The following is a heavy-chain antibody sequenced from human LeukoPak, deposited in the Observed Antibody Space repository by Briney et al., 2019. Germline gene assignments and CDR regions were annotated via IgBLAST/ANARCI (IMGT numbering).Heavy chain of an antibody. CDR2: ISGSGVST. CDR3: AKAGGINYFDSSGYYRY. CDR1: VFTFSRYA. J-gene: IGHJ4*02. Sequence: GGSLRLSCAASVFTFSRYAMSCVRHAPRKGLECVSDISGSGVSTYCADSVKGRFTISRDNPKNTLYLQMNSLRAEDTAVYYCAKAGGINYFDSSGYYRYWGQGTLVTVSS. V-gene: IGHV3-23*01. D-gene: IGHD3-22*01.